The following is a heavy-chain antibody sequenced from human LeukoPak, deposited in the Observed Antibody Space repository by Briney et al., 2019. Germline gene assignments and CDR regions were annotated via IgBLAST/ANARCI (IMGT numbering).Heavy chain of an antibody. V-gene: IGHV3-30*02. D-gene: IGHD3-9*01. CDR2: IRYDGSNK. Sequence: PGGSLRHSCAASGLTFSSYGVHWLRQAPGKGLEWVAFIRYDGSNKYYADSVKGRFTMSRDNSKNTLYLQMNSLRAEDTAVYYWAETSYDILTGPQNWLDPWGQGTLVTVSS. CDR1: GLTFSSYG. J-gene: IGHJ5*02. CDR3: AETSYDILTGPQNWLDP.